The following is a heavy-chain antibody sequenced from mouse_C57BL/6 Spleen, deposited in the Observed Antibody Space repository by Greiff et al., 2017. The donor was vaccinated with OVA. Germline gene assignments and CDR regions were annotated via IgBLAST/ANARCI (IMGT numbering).Heavy chain of an antibody. CDR3: ARDGVYDYLFAY. CDR1: GYAFSSSW. CDR2: IYPGDGDT. V-gene: IGHV1-82*01. J-gene: IGHJ3*01. Sequence: QVQLQQSGPELVKPGASVKISCKASGYAFSSSWMNWVKQRPGKGLEWIGRIYPGDGDTNYNGKFKGKATLTADKSSSTAYMQLSSLTSEDSAVYFCARDGVYDYLFAYWGQGTLVTVSA. D-gene: IGHD2-4*01.